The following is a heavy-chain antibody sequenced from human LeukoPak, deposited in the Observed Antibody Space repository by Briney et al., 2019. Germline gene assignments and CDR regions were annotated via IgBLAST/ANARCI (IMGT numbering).Heavy chain of an antibody. V-gene: IGHV4-34*01. CDR2: INHSGST. D-gene: IGHD6-19*01. Sequence: SETLSLTCAVYGGSFSGYYWSWIRQPPGKGLEWIGEINHSGSTNYNPSLKSRVTISVDTSKNQFSLKLSSVTAADTAVYYCARVRTVAGKVDYWGQGTLVTVSS. J-gene: IGHJ4*02. CDR1: GGSFSGYY. CDR3: ARVRTVAGKVDY.